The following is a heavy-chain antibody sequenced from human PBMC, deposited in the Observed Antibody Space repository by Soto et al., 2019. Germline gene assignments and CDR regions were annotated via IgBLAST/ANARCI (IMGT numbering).Heavy chain of an antibody. CDR3: AKDRKGYCSGGSCSYYFDY. CDR1: GFTFSSYG. D-gene: IGHD2-15*01. Sequence: GGSLRLSCAASGFTFSSYGMHWVRQAPGKGLEWVAVISYDGSNKYYADSVKGRFTISRDNSKNTLYLQMNSLRAEDTAVYYCAKDRKGYCSGGSCSYYFDYWGQGTLVTVSS. J-gene: IGHJ4*02. CDR2: ISYDGSNK. V-gene: IGHV3-30*18.